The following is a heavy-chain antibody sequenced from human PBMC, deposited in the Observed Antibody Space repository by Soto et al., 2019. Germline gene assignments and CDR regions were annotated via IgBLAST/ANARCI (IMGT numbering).Heavy chain of an antibody. V-gene: IGHV1-18*01. CDR3: ARVDCRRSGGSCYPAIDY. CDR2: ISAYNGNT. D-gene: IGHD2-15*01. CDR1: GYTFTSYG. J-gene: IGHJ4*02. Sequence: ASVKVSCKASGYTFTSYGISWVRQAPGQGLEWMGWISAYNGNTNYAQKLQGRVTMTTDTSTSTAYKELRSLRSYDTAVYYCARVDCRRSGGSCYPAIDYWGQGTLVTVS.